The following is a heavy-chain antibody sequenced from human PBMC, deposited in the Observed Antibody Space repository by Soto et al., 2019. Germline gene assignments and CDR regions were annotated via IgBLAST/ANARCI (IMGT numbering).Heavy chain of an antibody. J-gene: IGHJ4*01. CDR1: GYSISSGSY. V-gene: IGHV4-38-2*02. CDR2: IYHGGTT. Sequence: PSETLSLTCTVSGYSISSGSYCGWIRQPPGKRPEWIASIYHGGTTFYNPSLKSRVTVSVDKSNNQFSLKLRSVTAADTAVYYCAKVQVMVVAGSTFDYWGHGTLVTVSS. CDR3: AKVQVMVVAGSTFDY. D-gene: IGHD6-19*01.